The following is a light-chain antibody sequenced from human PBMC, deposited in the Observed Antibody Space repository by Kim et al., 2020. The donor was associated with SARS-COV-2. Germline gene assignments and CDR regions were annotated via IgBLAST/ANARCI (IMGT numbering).Light chain of an antibody. CDR3: QTWGTGIRV. J-gene: IGLJ3*02. CDR2: VNSDGSH. V-gene: IGLV4-69*01. Sequence: QLVLTRSPSASASLGASVKLTCTLNSGHSSYAIAWHQQQPEKGPRYLMKVNSDGSHSKGDGIPDRFSGSSSGAERYLTISSLQSEDEADYYCQTWGTGIRVFGGGTKVTVL. CDR1: SGHSSYA.